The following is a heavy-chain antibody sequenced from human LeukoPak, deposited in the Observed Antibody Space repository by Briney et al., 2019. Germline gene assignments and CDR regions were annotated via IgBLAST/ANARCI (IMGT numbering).Heavy chain of an antibody. CDR2: IPYDGTNK. D-gene: IGHD5-12*01. J-gene: IGHJ4*02. CDR3: ARGGDYDFFDY. V-gene: IGHV3-30*03. CDR1: GFTFDDYG. Sequence: GRSLRLSCAASGFTFDDYGMHWVRQAPGKGLEWLAVIPYDGTNKYYADSVKGRFTISRDNSKNTLSLQMNSLRVEDTAVYYCARGGDYDFFDYWGQGTLVTASS.